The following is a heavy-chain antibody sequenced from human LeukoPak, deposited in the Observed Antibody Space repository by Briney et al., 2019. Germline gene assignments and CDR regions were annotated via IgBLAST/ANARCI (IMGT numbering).Heavy chain of an antibody. D-gene: IGHD3-10*01. CDR2: ISGSGGST. Sequence: GGSLRLSCAASGFTFSSYAMSWVRQAPGKGLEWVSAISGSGGSTYYADPVKGRFTISRDNSKNTLYLQMNSLRAEDTAVYYCAKCPNIPSSVPDDAFDIWGQGTMVTVSS. V-gene: IGHV3-23*01. CDR1: GFTFSSYA. CDR3: AKCPNIPSSVPDDAFDI. J-gene: IGHJ3*02.